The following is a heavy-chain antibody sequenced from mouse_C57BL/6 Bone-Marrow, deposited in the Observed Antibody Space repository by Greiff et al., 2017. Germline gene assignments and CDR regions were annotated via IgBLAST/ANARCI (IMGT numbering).Heavy chain of an antibody. V-gene: IGHV14-4*01. CDR1: GFNIKDDS. CDR2: IDPVTGDT. Sequence: VQLQQSGAELVRPGASVKLSCTASGFNIKDDSMHWVKQRPEQGLEWIGWIDPVTGDTAYASKFQGKDTITADTSANTAYLQLSSLTSEGTAVYYCTTGHYYGSSYVGGYFDVWGAGTTVTESS. J-gene: IGHJ1*01. CDR3: TTGHYYGSSYVGGYFDV. D-gene: IGHD1-1*01.